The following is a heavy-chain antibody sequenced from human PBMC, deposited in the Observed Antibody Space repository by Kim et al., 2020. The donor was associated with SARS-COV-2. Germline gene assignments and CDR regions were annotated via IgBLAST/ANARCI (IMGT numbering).Heavy chain of an antibody. D-gene: IGHD6-13*01. V-gene: IGHV3-15*01. Sequence: GGSLRLSCAASGFTFSNAWMSWVRQAPGKGLEWVGRIKSKTDGGTTDYAAPVKGRFTISRDDSKNTLYLQMNSLKTEDTAVYYCTTDLSLVAPAKYSSSWYHAFDIWGQGTMVTVSS. CDR3: TTDLSLVAPAKYSSSWYHAFDI. CDR2: IKSKTDGGTT. J-gene: IGHJ3*02. CDR1: GFTFSNAW.